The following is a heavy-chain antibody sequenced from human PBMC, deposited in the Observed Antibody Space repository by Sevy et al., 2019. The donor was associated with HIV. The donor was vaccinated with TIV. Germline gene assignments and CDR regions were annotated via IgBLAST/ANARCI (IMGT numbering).Heavy chain of an antibody. V-gene: IGHV4-4*02. J-gene: IGHJ4*02. CDR1: GGFISSSTW. D-gene: IGHD3-3*01. CDR2: IYHSGST. Sequence: SETLSLTCAVSGGFISSSTWWSWVRQPPGKGLEWIGEIYHSGSTNYNPSLKSRVTISVDNSKNQFSLKVSSVTAADTAVYYCARGPSRDSWSDYAIDYWGQGTLVTVSS. CDR3: ARGPSRDSWSDYAIDY.